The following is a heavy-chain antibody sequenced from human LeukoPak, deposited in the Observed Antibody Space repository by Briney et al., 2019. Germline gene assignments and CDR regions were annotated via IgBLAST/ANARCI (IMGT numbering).Heavy chain of an antibody. CDR2: IYYSGST. CDR1: GGSISSYY. J-gene: IGHJ2*01. CDR3: ARRALFYWYFDL. V-gene: IGHV4-59*08. Sequence: SETLSLTCTVSGGSISSYYWSWIRQPPGKGLEWIGYIYYSGSTNYNPSLKSRVTISVDTSKNKFSLKLSSVTAADTAVYYCARRALFYWYFDLWGRGTLVTVSS. D-gene: IGHD2-21*01.